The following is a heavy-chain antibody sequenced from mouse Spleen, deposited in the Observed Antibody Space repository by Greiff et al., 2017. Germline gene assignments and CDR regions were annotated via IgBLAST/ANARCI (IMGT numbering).Heavy chain of an antibody. CDR3: ARDIYDGYPEGFDY. D-gene: IGHD2-3*01. Sequence: EVKLMESGGDLVKPGGSLKLSCAASGFTFSSYGMSWVRQTPDKRLEWVATISSGGSYTYYPDSVKGRFTISRDNAKNTLYLQMSSLKSEDTAMYYCARDIYDGYPEGFDYWGQGTTLTVSS. V-gene: IGHV5-6*01. J-gene: IGHJ2*01. CDR1: GFTFSSYG. CDR2: ISSGGSYT.